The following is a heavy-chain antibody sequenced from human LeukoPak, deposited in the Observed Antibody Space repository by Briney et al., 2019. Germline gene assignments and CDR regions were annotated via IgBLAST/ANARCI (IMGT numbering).Heavy chain of an antibody. Sequence: ASVKVSCKASNYTFTNYGIIWVRQAPGQGLEWMGWISAYNGDTHHTQKFQDRVTMTTDTSTSTAYMELRSLRSDDTAIYYCARRGGKNYGDYLLYYYYMDVWGKGTTVTVSS. D-gene: IGHD4-17*01. CDR3: ARRGGKNYGDYLLYYYYMDV. CDR1: NYTFTNYG. J-gene: IGHJ6*03. CDR2: ISAYNGDT. V-gene: IGHV1-18*04.